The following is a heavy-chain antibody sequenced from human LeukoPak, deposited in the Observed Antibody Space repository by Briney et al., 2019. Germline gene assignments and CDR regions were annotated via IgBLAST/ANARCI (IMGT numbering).Heavy chain of an antibody. Sequence: GGSLRLSCAASGFTLSSYAMSWVRQAPGKGLEWVSSISSSSSYIYYADSVKGRFTISRDNAKKSLYLQMNSLRAEDTAVYYCARQGVGYDEPIDYWGQGTLVTVSS. CDR3: ARQGVGYDEPIDY. CDR1: GFTLSSYA. V-gene: IGHV3-21*01. CDR2: ISSSSSYI. J-gene: IGHJ4*02. D-gene: IGHD5-12*01.